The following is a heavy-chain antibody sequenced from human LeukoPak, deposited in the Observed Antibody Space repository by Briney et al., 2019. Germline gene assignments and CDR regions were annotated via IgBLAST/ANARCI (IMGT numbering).Heavy chain of an antibody. D-gene: IGHD3-10*01. J-gene: IGHJ4*02. CDR1: GYTFTSYY. CDR3: ARGVLDGSGSYYFDY. CDR2: INPSGGST. V-gene: IGHV1-46*01. Sequence: GASVKASCKASGYTFTSYYMHWVRQAPGQGLEWMGIINPSGGSTSYAQKFQGRVTMTRDTSTSTVYMELSSLRSEDTAVYYCARGVLDGSGSYYFDYWGQGTLVTVSP.